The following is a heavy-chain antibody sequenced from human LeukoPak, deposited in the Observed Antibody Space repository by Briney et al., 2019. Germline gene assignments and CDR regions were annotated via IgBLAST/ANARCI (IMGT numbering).Heavy chain of an antibody. D-gene: IGHD6-19*01. J-gene: IGHJ4*02. Sequence: GGSLRLSCSASGFTFSNYWMQWLRQTPKKGLVWLSRISKDGSSTVYADSVKGRFTISRDNAKNTLYLQMNSLRDEDTAVYYCAASALTFSSGWFVYWGQGSLVTVSS. CDR1: GFTFSNYW. CDR3: AASALTFSSGWFVY. V-gene: IGHV3-74*01. CDR2: ISKDGSST.